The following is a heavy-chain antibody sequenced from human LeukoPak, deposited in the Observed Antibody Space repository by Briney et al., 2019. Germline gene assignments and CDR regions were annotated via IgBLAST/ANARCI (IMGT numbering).Heavy chain of an antibody. CDR1: GFTFSDYY. D-gene: IGHD5-18*01. V-gene: IGHV3-11*01. CDR2: ISSSGSTI. Sequence: KTGGSLRLSCAASGFTFSDYYMSWIRQAPGKGLEWVSYISSSGSTIYYADSVKGRFTISRDNAKNSLYLQMNSLRAEDTAVYYCARALEDTAMVGYAFDIWGQGTMVTVSS. J-gene: IGHJ3*02. CDR3: ARALEDTAMVGYAFDI.